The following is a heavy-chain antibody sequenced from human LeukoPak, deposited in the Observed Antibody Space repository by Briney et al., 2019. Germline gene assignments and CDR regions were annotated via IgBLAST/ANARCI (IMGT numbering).Heavy chain of an antibody. J-gene: IGHJ6*03. V-gene: IGHV3-21*01. CDR2: ISSSSTYI. D-gene: IGHD2-15*01. CDR3: ARVRSGPYMDV. Sequence: GGSLRLSCAASGFIFSTYSMNWVRQAPGKGLEWVSSISSSSTYIYYADSLKGRFTISRDNAKKSLYLQMNSLRVEDTAVYYCARVRSGPYMDVWGKGTTVTVSS. CDR1: GFIFSTYS.